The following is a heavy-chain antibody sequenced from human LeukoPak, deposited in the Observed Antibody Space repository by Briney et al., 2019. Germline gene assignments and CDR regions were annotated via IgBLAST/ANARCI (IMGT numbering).Heavy chain of an antibody. J-gene: IGHJ6*03. CDR2: FYTSGSA. V-gene: IGHV4-4*09. CDR1: GASISGYY. D-gene: IGHD2-21*01. Sequence: SETLSLTCTASGASISGYYWSWIRQPPGKEREWIGYFYTSGSAHYNPSLRSRVTMSVDTSKNQFSLKLSSVTAADTAVYYCARGLRDEDRHYNYYYMDVWGKGTTVTVSS. CDR3: ARGLRDEDRHYNYYYMDV.